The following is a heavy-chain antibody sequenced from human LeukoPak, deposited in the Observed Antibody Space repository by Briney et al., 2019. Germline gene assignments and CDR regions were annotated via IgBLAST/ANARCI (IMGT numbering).Heavy chain of an antibody. J-gene: IGHJ5*02. CDR3: TSGVRGESWSDP. D-gene: IGHD3-10*01. CDR1: GFVFGEYA. Sequence: GGSLRLSCAGSGFVFGEYAMTWVRQAPGKGLEWMGFSRGTAYGGTTEYAASLRGRFTISRDDSKSIAYLQMNSLTTEHTAVYYCTSGVRGESWSDPWGQGTLVTVSS. V-gene: IGHV3-49*04. CDR2: SRGTAYGGTT.